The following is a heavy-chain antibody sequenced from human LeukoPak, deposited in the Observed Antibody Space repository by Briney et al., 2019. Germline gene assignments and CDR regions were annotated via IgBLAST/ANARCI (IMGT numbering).Heavy chain of an antibody. CDR1: GYSISSGYY. V-gene: IGHV4-38-2*02. CDR2: VYRTGNA. CDR3: AKARGYGSGYFEY. D-gene: IGHD3-10*01. Sequence: SETLSLTCSVSGYSISSGYYWGWIRQPPGKGLEWIGVVYRTGNAYYNPSLKSRVTISIDTSKNQFSLNLTSVTAADTAVYFCAKARGYGSGYFEYWGQGILVPVSS. J-gene: IGHJ4*02.